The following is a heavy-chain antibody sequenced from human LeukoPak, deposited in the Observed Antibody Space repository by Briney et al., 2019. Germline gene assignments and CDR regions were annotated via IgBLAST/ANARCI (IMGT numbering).Heavy chain of an antibody. D-gene: IGHD6-19*01. CDR2: IGTSSSYT. J-gene: IGHJ4*02. V-gene: IGHV3-21*05. Sequence: SGGSLRLSCAASGFTFSTYNMNWVRQAPGKGLEWVSYIGTSSSYTNYADSVKGRFTISRDNAKNSLYLQMNSLRAEDTAVYYCARGEGSSGWYSDYWGQGTLVTVSS. CDR1: GFTFSTYN. CDR3: ARGEGSSGWYSDY.